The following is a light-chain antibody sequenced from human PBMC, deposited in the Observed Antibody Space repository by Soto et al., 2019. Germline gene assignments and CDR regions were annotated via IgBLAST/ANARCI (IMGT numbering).Light chain of an antibody. J-gene: IGKJ1*01. CDR3: QQYGSLPRT. V-gene: IGKV3-20*01. Sequence: EIVLTQSPGTLSLSPGERATLSCRASQSVSSSFLAWYQQKPGQAPRLLIYGASRRATGVTDRFSGSGSGTDFTLTISRLEPEDFAVYHCQQYGSLPRTFGQGTKVEIK. CDR1: QSVSSSF. CDR2: GAS.